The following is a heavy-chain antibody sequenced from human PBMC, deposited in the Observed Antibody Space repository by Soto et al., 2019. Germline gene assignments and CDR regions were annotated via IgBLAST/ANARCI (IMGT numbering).Heavy chain of an antibody. V-gene: IGHV4-31*03. CDR3: AREREGLGWFDP. D-gene: IGHD3-10*01. CDR2: IYYSGST. Sequence: QVQLQESDPGLVKPSQTLSLTCTVSGGSISSGGYYWSWIRQHPGKDLEWIGYIYYSGSTYYNPSLKSRVTISVDTSKNQFSLKLSSVAAADTAVYYCAREREGLGWFDPWGQGTLVTVSS. J-gene: IGHJ5*02. CDR1: GGSISSGGYY.